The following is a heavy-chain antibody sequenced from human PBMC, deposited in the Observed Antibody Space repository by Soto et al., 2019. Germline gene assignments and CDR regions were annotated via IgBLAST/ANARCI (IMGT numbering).Heavy chain of an antibody. CDR2: INSIGSSI. CDR3: ARARDYGVLEFDP. Sequence: EVQLVESGGGLVQPGGSLRLSCAASGFTFSSHWMHWVRQVPGKGLVWVSRINSIGSSITYADSVKGRFTISRDNAQTTLYLQTNSLRVEDTAVYYCARARDYGVLEFDPWGQGTQVTVSS. D-gene: IGHD4-17*01. CDR1: GFTFSSHW. J-gene: IGHJ5*02. V-gene: IGHV3-74*03.